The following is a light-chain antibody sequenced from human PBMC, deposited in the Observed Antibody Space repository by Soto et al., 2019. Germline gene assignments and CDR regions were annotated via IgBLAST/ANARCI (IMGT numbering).Light chain of an antibody. J-gene: IGKJ1*01. V-gene: IGKV3-20*01. CDR2: GAS. CDR3: QQYGSSLPWS. CDR1: PGITSSY. Sequence: EIVLTQSPGTLSLSPGERATLSCRASPGITSSYLAWFQQKAGQAPRLLIYGASRRATGVPDRFSGSGSGTDFTLTISRLEPEDFAVYYCQQYGSSLPWSFGQGTNVEI.